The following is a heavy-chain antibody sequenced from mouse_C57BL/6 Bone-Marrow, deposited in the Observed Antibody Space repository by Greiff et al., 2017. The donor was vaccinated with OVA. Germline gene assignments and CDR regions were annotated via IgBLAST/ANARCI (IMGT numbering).Heavy chain of an antibody. Sequence: EVQRVESGGGLVKPGGSLKLSCAASGFTFSDYGMHWVRQAPEKGLEWVAYISSGSSTIYYADTVKGRFTISRDNAKNTLFLQMTSLRSEDTAMYYCASDYGSSYGDYYAMDYWGQGTSVTVSS. V-gene: IGHV5-17*01. J-gene: IGHJ4*01. CDR1: GFTFSDYG. CDR2: ISSGSSTI. CDR3: ASDYGSSYGDYYAMDY. D-gene: IGHD1-1*01.